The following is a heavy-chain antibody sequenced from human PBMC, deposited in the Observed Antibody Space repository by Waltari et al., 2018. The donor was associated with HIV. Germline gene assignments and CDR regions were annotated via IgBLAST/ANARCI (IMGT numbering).Heavy chain of an antibody. CDR2: ISNDGSKK. Sequence: QVHLVESGGGVVQPGRSLRLPCAASGFIFSDHAMHWVRQAPGKGLEWVAIISNDGSKKQYVDSVKGRFTISRDNSKNTLYLQMNSLRTEDTAVYYCARDSYASGSYGLIDFWGQGTLVTVSS. CDR3: ARDSYASGSYGLIDF. CDR1: GFIFSDHA. V-gene: IGHV3-30*03. J-gene: IGHJ4*02. D-gene: IGHD3-10*01.